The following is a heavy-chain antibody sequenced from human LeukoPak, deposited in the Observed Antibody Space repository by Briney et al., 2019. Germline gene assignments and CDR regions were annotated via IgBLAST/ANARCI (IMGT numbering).Heavy chain of an antibody. CDR3: TTVTPFGAFDI. V-gene: IGHV4-59*01. CDR2: IYYSGST. J-gene: IGHJ3*02. D-gene: IGHD1-14*01. CDR1: GGSTSSYY. Sequence: SETLSLTCTVSGGSTSSYYWSWIRQPPGKGLEWIGYIYYSGSTNYNPSLKSRVTISVDTSKNQFSLKLSSVTAADTAVYYCTTVTPFGAFDIWGQGTMVTVSS.